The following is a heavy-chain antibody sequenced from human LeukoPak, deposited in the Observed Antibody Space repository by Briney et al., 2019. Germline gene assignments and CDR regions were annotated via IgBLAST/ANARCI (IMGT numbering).Heavy chain of an antibody. CDR3: AREAPGGAIGY. V-gene: IGHV3-7*01. Sequence: PGGSLRLSCAASGFIFSSYWVTWVRQAPGKGLEWVANMYQDGSEKYYVDSVKGRFTISRDNAKNSLYLQMNSLRAEDTAVYYCAREAPGGAIGYWGQGTLVTVSS. J-gene: IGHJ4*02. CDR2: MYQDGSEK. CDR1: GFIFSSYW. D-gene: IGHD3-16*01.